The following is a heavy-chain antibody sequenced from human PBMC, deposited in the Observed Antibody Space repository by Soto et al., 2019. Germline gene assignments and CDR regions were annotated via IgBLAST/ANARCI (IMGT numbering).Heavy chain of an antibody. CDR1: GFTFSSYA. V-gene: IGHV3-30-3*01. CDR2: ISYDGSNK. Sequence: QVQLVESVGGVVQPGRSLRLSCAASGFTFSSYAMHWVRQAPGKGLEWVAVISYDGSNKYYADSVKGRFTISRDNSKNTLYLQMNSLRAEDTAVYYCARTPRGQWELPYYYYGMDVWGQGTTVTVSS. J-gene: IGHJ6*02. D-gene: IGHD1-26*01. CDR3: ARTPRGQWELPYYYYGMDV.